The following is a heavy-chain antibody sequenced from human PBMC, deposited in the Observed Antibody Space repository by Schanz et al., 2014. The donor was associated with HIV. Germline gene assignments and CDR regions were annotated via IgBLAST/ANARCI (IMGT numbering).Heavy chain of an antibody. Sequence: QVQLQESGPGLVKPSETLSLTCTVSGGSISSSSYYWGWIRRPPGRGLEYIGHIYYSDSTYYNPPMETRLTITLDATKNHFCLKPRSGPAADTAVYYCARATSGFYPYFDSWGQGTLVTVSS. V-gene: IGHV4-39*02. D-gene: IGHD3-22*01. CDR2: IYYSDST. CDR1: GGSISSSSYY. CDR3: ARATSGFYPYFDS. J-gene: IGHJ4*02.